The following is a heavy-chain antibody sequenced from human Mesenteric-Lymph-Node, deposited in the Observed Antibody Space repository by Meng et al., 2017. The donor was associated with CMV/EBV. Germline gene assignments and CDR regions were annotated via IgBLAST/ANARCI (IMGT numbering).Heavy chain of an antibody. J-gene: IGHJ4*02. CDR2: INLSGST. CDR1: GGSFSGYY. Sequence: VHHRRWGAGLLRPSETLSLSGAVDGGSFSGYYWSWTRQPPGKGLEWIGEINLSGSTNYNPSLKSRVTISVDTSKNQFSLKLSSVTAADTAVYYCARHQRWLKSEGGFNYWGQGTLVTVSS. CDR3: ARHQRWLKSEGGFNY. V-gene: IGHV4-34*01. D-gene: IGHD4-23*01.